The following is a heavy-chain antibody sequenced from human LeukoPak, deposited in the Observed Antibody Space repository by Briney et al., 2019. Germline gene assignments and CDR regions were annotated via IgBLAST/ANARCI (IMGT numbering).Heavy chain of an antibody. CDR1: GVSISSYY. D-gene: IGHD4-17*01. J-gene: IGHJ4*02. V-gene: IGHV4-59*01. CDR3: ARSDYADSEYDY. CDR2: IHYTGTT. Sequence: SETLSLTCSVFGVSISSYYWTWIRQPPGKGPEWIGYIHYTGTTNYNPSLKSRVTMSLDTSKNQFSLKLNSVTAADTAVYYCARSDYADSEYDYWGQGTLVTVSS.